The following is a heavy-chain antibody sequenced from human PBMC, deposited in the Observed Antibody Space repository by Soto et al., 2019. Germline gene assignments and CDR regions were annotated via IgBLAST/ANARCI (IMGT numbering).Heavy chain of an antibody. CDR3: ARVYAGSSSGWDSMGGLFDY. D-gene: IGHD6-19*01. CDR1: GYTFASYW. V-gene: IGHV5-51*01. CDR2: IYPRDSDT. J-gene: IGHJ4*02. Sequence: PGESLKISCKGSGYTFASYWIGWVRQMPGKGLEWMGIIYPRDSDTRYSPSSQGQVTISADKSISTAYLQWSSLKASDTAMYYCARVYAGSSSGWDSMGGLFDYWGQGTLVTVSS.